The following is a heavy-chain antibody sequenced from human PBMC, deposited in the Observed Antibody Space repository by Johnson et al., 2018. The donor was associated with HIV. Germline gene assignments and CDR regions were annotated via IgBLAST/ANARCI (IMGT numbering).Heavy chain of an antibody. J-gene: IGHJ3*02. CDR3: AKREGFPKDAFDI. CDR1: EFTFSSYD. D-gene: IGHD5-24*01. Sequence: QVQLVESGGGLVQPGGSLRLSCAASEFTFSSYDMHWVRQAPGKGLEWVAAMSHDGSDKYYAESVKGRFIISRDNSKTTLYLQMNSLRAEDTAVYYCAKREGFPKDAFDIWGQGTMVTVSS. CDR2: MSHDGSDK. V-gene: IGHV3-30*18.